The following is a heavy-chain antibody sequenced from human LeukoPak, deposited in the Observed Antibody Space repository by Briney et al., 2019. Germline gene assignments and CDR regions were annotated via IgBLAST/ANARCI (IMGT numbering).Heavy chain of an antibody. V-gene: IGHV1-8*01. J-gene: IGHJ6*02. Sequence: ASVKVSCKASGYTFTSYDINWVRQATGQGLEWMGWMNPNSGNTGYAQKFQGRVTMTRNTSISTAYMELSRLRSDDTAVYYCARSYYDSSGYYSPAGIMDVWGQGTTVTVSS. CDR3: ARSYYDSSGYYSPAGIMDV. CDR1: GYTFTSYD. D-gene: IGHD3-22*01. CDR2: MNPNSGNT.